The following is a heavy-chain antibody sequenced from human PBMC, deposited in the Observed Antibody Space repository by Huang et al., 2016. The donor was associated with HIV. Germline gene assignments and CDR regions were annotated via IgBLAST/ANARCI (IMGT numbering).Heavy chain of an antibody. D-gene: IGHD5-12*01. Sequence: QVQLVESGGGVVQPGRSLRLSCAASGFSFANYGMHWVRQAPCKRLEWVTFISNDGSSRYYADSVKGRFTISRDNFKNALYLQMNSLRGDDTAVYYCTREYTVAGAFDLWGQGTMVTVSS. CDR2: ISNDGSSR. J-gene: IGHJ3*01. V-gene: IGHV3-30-3*01. CDR1: GFSFANYG. CDR3: TREYTVAGAFDL.